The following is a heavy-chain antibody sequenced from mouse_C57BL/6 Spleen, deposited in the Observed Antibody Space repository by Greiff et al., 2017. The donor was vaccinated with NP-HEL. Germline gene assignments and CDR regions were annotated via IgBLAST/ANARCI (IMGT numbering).Heavy chain of an antibody. V-gene: IGHV1-61*01. CDR3: ARDYDGFAY. J-gene: IGHJ3*01. CDR1: GYTFTSYW. Sequence: QVQLKQPGAELVRPGSSVKLSCKASGYTFTSYWMDWVKQRPGQGLEWIGNIYPSDSETHYNQKFKDKATLTVDKSSSTAYMQLSSLTSEDSAVYYCARDYDGFAYWGQGTLVTVSA. CDR2: IYPSDSET. D-gene: IGHD2-4*01.